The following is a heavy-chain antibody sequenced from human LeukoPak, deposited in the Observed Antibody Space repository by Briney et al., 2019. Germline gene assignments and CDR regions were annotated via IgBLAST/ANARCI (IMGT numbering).Heavy chain of an antibody. V-gene: IGHV3-48*03. CDR1: GSTFSNYE. Sequence: GGSLRLSCATSGSTFSNYEMNWVRQAPGKGLEWVSYISNTFSTIYYADSVKGRFTISRDNAKNSLYLQMNSLRVEDTAVYYCERDHRGYDSATGFGYWGQGTLVTVSS. D-gene: IGHD5-18*01. J-gene: IGHJ4*02. CDR2: ISNTFSTI. CDR3: ERDHRGYDSATGFGY.